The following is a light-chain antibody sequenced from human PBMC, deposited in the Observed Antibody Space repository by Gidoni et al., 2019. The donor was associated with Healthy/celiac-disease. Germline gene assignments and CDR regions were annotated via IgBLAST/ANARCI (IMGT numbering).Light chain of an antibody. CDR3: QQRYSTPPT. Sequence: LQMNQSPSSLSASVGDRVTLTCRASQSISSYLNWYQQKPGKAPKLLIYAASSLQSGVPSRFSGSGSGTDFTLTISSLQPEDFATYYCQQRYSTPPTFGQGTKVEIK. J-gene: IGKJ1*01. V-gene: IGKV1-39*01. CDR2: AAS. CDR1: QSISSY.